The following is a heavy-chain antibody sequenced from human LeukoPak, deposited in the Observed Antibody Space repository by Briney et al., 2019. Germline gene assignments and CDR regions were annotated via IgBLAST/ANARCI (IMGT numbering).Heavy chain of an antibody. Sequence: GGSLRLSCAASGFTFSTDWMDWVRQAPRKGLVWVSHINSDGSSTNYADSVKGRFTISRDNAKNTLYLQMNSLRAEDTAVYYCAGPMTEIDYWGQGTLVTVSS. D-gene: IGHD2-21*02. J-gene: IGHJ4*02. CDR1: GFTFSTDW. CDR2: INSDGSST. CDR3: AGPMTEIDY. V-gene: IGHV3-74*01.